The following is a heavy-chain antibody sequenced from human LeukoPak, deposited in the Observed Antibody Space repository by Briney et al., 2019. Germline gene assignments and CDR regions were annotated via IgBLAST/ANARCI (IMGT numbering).Heavy chain of an antibody. CDR3: AAVSIAAAGWDY. CDR2: IVPIFGTA. D-gene: IGHD6-13*01. J-gene: IGHJ4*02. CDR1: GGTFSSYA. Sequence: ASVKVSCKASGGTFSSYAISWVRQAPGQGLEWMGGIVPIFGTANYAQKFQGRVTITADKSTSTAYMELSSLRSEDTAVYYCAAVSIAAAGWDYWGQGTLVTVSS. V-gene: IGHV1-69*06.